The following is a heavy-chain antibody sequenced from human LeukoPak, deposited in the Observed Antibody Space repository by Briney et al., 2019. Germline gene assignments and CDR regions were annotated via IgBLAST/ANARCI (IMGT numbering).Heavy chain of an antibody. V-gene: IGHV4-39*01. CDR2: IYYSGST. Sequence: PSETLSLTCTVSGGSISSSSYYWGWIRQPPGKGLEWIGNIYYSGSTYYNPSLKSRVTISVDTSKNQFSLKLSSVTAADTAVYYCARLTRYCSSTSCYADYWGQGTLVTVSP. CDR1: GGSISSSSYY. J-gene: IGHJ4*02. CDR3: ARLTRYCSSTSCYADY. D-gene: IGHD2-2*01.